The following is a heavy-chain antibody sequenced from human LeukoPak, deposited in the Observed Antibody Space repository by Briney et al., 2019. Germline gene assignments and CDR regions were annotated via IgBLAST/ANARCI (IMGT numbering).Heavy chain of an antibody. D-gene: IGHD5-18*01. Sequence: ASVKVSCKASGYTLTDHHLIWARQAPGQGLEWMGWIRPNSGGIKYAQEFQGRVTMTRDTSISTAYMELASLTSDDTAIYYCARDPVDGYSHYDFWGQGTLVTVSS. V-gene: IGHV1-2*02. J-gene: IGHJ4*02. CDR3: ARDPVDGYSHYDF. CDR1: GYTLTDHH. CDR2: IRPNSGGI.